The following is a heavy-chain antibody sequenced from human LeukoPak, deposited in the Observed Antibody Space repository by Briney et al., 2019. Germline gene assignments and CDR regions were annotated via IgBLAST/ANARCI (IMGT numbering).Heavy chain of an antibody. V-gene: IGHV3-21*01. Sequence: PGGSLRLSCAASGFTFSSYSMNWVRQAPGKGLEWVSSITSSSTYIYYADSVKGRFTISRDNAKNSLYLQMNSLRAEDTAVYYCARGGASYLFQHCGQGTLVSVPS. CDR3: ARGGASYLFQH. J-gene: IGHJ1*01. D-gene: IGHD1-26*01. CDR2: ITSSSTYI. CDR1: GFTFSSYS.